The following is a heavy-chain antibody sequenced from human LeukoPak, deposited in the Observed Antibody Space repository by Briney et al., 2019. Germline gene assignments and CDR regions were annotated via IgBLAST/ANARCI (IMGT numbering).Heavy chain of an antibody. CDR3: ASVYYDNSGYYYLAPDH. V-gene: IGHV1-2*02. D-gene: IGHD3-22*01. CDR1: GYTFTDYY. Sequence: VASVKVSCKASGYTFTDYYMHWVRQAPGQGLEWMGRINPNRGGTKYAQKFSGRVTMTRDTSISTAYMELSRLRSDDTAIYYCASVYYDNSGYYYLAPDHWGQGTLVTVSS. J-gene: IGHJ5*02. CDR2: INPNRGGT.